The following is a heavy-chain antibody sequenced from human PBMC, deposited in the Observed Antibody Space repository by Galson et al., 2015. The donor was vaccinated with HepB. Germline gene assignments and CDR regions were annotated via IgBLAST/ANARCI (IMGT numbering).Heavy chain of an antibody. J-gene: IGHJ4*02. CDR2: IYSGGHG. D-gene: IGHD2/OR15-2a*01. CDR1: GFIVKSSY. Sequence: SLRLSCAASGFIVKSSYMSLVRQAPGKGLQWVSTIYSGGHGYYTDSVKGRYSISRDTNKNTIFLQMNNLGADDTAVYYFESPFCIDSNFSPLWHWGQGTLVTVSS. V-gene: IGHV3-53*01. CDR3: ESPFCIDSNFSPLWH.